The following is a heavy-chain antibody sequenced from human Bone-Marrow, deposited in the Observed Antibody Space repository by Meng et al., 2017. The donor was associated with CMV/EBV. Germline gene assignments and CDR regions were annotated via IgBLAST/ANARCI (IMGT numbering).Heavy chain of an antibody. CDR2: ISRNGSAT. Sequence: GGSLRLSCAASGFTFSDYYMSWIRQAPGKGLEWVAYISRNGSATQYADSLKGRFTISRDNAKNSLYLQMNSLRAEDTAVYYCAKEGIQGSFDYWGQGTLVTVSS. CDR1: GFTFSDYY. J-gene: IGHJ4*02. D-gene: IGHD5-18*01. CDR3: AKEGIQGSFDY. V-gene: IGHV3-11*01.